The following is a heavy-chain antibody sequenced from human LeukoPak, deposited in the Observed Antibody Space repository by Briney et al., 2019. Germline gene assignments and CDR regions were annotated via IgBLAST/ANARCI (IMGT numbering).Heavy chain of an antibody. D-gene: IGHD3-3*01. CDR1: GYTFTSYG. CDR3: ATDPVRFLELLLYGNWFQP. CDR2: ISAYNGNT. V-gene: IGHV1-18*01. J-gene: IGHJ5*02. Sequence: ASVKVSCKASGYTFTSYGISWVRQAPGQGLEWMGWISAYNGNTNYAQKLQGRVTMTTDTSTSTAYMELRSLRSDDTAVYYCATDPVRFLELLLYGNWFQPWGQGTLVTVSS.